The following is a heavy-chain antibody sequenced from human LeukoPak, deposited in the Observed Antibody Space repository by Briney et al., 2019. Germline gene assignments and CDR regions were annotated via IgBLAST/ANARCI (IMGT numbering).Heavy chain of an antibody. CDR3: AGGSVFLFDY. D-gene: IGHD5-12*01. CDR2: IYYSGST. CDR1: GGSISSYY. J-gene: IGHJ4*02. V-gene: IGHV4-59*01. Sequence: SETLSLTCTVSGGSISSYYWSWIRQPPGKGLEWIGYIYYSGSTNYNPSLKSRVTISVDTSRNRFSLKLSSVTAADTAVYYCAGGSVFLFDYWGQGTLVTVSS.